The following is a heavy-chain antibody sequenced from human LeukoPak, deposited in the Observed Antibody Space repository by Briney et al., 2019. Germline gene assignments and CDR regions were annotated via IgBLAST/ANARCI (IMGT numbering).Heavy chain of an antibody. CDR3: AKDIRAVAGGSLDY. Sequence: GGSLRLSCAASGFTVDDYAMHWVRHAPGKGLGWVSLISWDGGSTYYADSVKGRFTISRDNSKNSLYLQMNSLRAVDTALYYCAKDIRAVAGGSLDYWGQGTLVTVAS. CDR2: ISWDGGST. J-gene: IGHJ4*02. D-gene: IGHD6-19*01. V-gene: IGHV3-43D*03. CDR1: GFTVDDYA.